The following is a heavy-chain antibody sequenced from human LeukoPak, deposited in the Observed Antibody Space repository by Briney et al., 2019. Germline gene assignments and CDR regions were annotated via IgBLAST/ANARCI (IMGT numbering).Heavy chain of an antibody. CDR2: INHSGST. CDR3: ARGGPPYYDILTETLDY. V-gene: IGHV4-34*01. D-gene: IGHD3-9*01. J-gene: IGHJ4*02. Sequence: KPSETLSLTCAVYGGSFSGYYWSWIRQPPGKGLEWIGEINHSGSTNYNPSLKSRVTISVDTSKNQFSLKLGSVTAADTAVYYCARGGPPYYDILTETLDYWGQGTLVTVSS. CDR1: GGSFSGYY.